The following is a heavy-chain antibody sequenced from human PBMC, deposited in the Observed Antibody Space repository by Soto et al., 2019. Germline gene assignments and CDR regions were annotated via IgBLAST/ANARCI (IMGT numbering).Heavy chain of an antibody. V-gene: IGHV1-69*01. D-gene: IGHD6-13*01. J-gene: IGHJ3*02. CDR1: GGTFSSYA. CDR3: ARAPYSSSFGMRGAFDI. Sequence: QVQLVQSGAEVKKPGSSVKVSCKASGGTFSSYAISWVRQAPGQGLEWMGGIIPIFGTANYAQKFQGRVTITADESTSTDYMELSSLRSEDTAVYYCARAPYSSSFGMRGAFDIWGQGTMVTVSS. CDR2: IIPIFGTA.